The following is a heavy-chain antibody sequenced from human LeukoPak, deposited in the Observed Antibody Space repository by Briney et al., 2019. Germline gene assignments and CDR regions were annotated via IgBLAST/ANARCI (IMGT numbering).Heavy chain of an antibody. CDR1: GFTFSSYW. CDR3: ATSSSGWYLYYGMDV. D-gene: IGHD6-19*01. V-gene: IGHV3-7*01. J-gene: IGHJ6*02. CDR2: IKQDGSEK. Sequence: GGSLRLSCAVSGFTFSSYWMSWVRQAPGKGLERVANIKQDGSEKYYVDSVKGRFTISRDNAKNSLYLQMNSLRAEDTAVYYCATSSSGWYLYYGMDVWGQGTTVTVSS.